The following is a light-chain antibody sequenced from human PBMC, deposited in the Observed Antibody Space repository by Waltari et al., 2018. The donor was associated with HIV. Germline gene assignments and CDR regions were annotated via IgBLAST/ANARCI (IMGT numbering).Light chain of an antibody. J-gene: IGKJ1*01. Sequence: DMEMTQFPDSLAVSLNERATINCKSSQSVLYSSNNKNYLAWYQQKPGQPPKLLIYWASTRESGVPDRFSGSGAGTDVTLTISSLQAEDVAVYYWQQEYRTRWTFGQGTKVEI. CDR3: QQEYRTRWT. CDR2: WAS. CDR1: QSVLYSSNNKNY. V-gene: IGKV4-1*01.